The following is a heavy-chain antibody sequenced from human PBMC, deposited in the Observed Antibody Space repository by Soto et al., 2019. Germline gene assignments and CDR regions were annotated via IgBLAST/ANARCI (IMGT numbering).Heavy chain of an antibody. J-gene: IGHJ4*02. V-gene: IGHV4-39*01. CDR2: IYYTGNT. CDR3: VRVEMYAGEFNPNFER. D-gene: IGHD2-8*01. CDR1: GYSLRSSYHC. Sequence: SETLSLTCTVSGYSLRSSYHCFVCIRRFPLKGLEWIGSIYYTGNTYYNPSLKSRVSISVDMATNEISLRLRAESIADTAVYYCVRVEMYAGEFNPNFERWGQGDMVNVSS.